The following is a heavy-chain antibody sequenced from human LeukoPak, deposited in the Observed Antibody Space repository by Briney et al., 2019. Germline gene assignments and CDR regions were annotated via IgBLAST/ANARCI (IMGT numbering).Heavy chain of an antibody. CDR2: ISGSGGST. D-gene: IGHD5-18*01. V-gene: IGHV3-23*01. CDR3: AKDTVGYSYGPAYDY. CDR1: GFTFSNYA. J-gene: IGHJ4*02. Sequence: PGGSLRLSCAASGFTFSNYAMSWVRQAPGKGLEWVSAISGSGGSTYYADSVKGRFTISRDNSKNTLYLQMNSLRAEDTAVYYCAKDTVGYSYGPAYDYWGQGTLVTVSS.